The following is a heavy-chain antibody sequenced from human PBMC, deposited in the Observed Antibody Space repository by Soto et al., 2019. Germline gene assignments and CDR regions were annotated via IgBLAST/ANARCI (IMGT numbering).Heavy chain of an antibody. CDR1: GGSISSGGYY. J-gene: IGHJ4*02. Sequence: SETLSVTCTVSGGSISSGGYYWSWIRQHPGKGLAWIGSIYYSGRTYYNPSLKSRVTISVDTSKNQFSLKLSSVTAADTAVYYCARSVNIGATMFDYWGQGSLVTVTA. CDR3: ARSVNIGATMFDY. CDR2: IYYSGRT. D-gene: IGHD5-12*01. V-gene: IGHV4-31*03.